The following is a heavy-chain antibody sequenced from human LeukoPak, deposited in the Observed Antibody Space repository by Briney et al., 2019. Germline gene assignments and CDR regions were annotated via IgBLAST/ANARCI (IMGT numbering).Heavy chain of an antibody. V-gene: IGHV3-23*01. CDR2: FSDIA. J-gene: IGHJ3*02. D-gene: IGHD2-21*01. CDR3: AKRLNSFAFDI. Sequence: GGSLTLSCEASGFIFSSSFMSWVRQAPGKGLEWVSSFSDIAYYADSVEGRSTISRDNAKNTLYLQMDSLRAEDTAVYYCAKRLNSFAFDIRGQGTMVTVSS. CDR1: GFIFSSSF.